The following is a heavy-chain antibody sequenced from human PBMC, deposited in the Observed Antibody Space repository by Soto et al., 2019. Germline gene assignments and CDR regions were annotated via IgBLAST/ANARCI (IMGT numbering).Heavy chain of an antibody. CDR3: ASGVVVPFDY. CDR1: GFTFSSYA. V-gene: IGHV3-30-3*01. CDR2: ISYDGSNK. Sequence: GGSLRLSCAASGFTFSSYAMHWVRQAPGKGLEWVAVISYDGSNKYYADSVKGRFTISRDNSKNTLYLQMNSLRAEDTAVYYCASGVVVPFDYWGQGTLVTVSS. D-gene: IGHD2-2*01. J-gene: IGHJ4*02.